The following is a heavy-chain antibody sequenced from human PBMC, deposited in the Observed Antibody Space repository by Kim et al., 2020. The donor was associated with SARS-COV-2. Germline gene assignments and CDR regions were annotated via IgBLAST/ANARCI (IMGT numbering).Heavy chain of an antibody. CDR3: AKADGWYSYYYMDV. CDR2: ISGSDGST. J-gene: IGHJ6*03. V-gene: IGHV3-23*01. CDR1: GFTFRSYA. Sequence: GGSLRLSCAASGFTFRSYAMTWVRQAPGKGLEWVAGISGSDGSTYYVDSVKGRFIISRDNSKNTLYLQMNSLRAEDTAIYYCAKADGWYSYYYMDVWGKG. D-gene: IGHD6-19*01.